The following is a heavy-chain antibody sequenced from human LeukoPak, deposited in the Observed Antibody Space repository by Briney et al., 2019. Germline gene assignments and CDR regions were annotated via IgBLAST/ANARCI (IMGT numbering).Heavy chain of an antibody. CDR3: ARTYYDILTSYNPYFDY. V-gene: IGHV3-21*01. Sequence: ETLSLTCTVSGGSISSYYWSWVRQAPGKGLEWVASITSTSVSTYYADSVKGRFTISRDNAKNSLYLQMNSLRAEDTAVYYCARTYYDILTSYNPYFDYWGQGTLVTVSS. J-gene: IGHJ4*02. CDR1: GGSISSYY. D-gene: IGHD3-9*01. CDR2: ITSTSVST.